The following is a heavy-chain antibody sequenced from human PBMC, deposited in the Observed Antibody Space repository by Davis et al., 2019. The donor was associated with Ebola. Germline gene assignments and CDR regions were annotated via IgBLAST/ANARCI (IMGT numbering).Heavy chain of an antibody. CDR2: IKPDGSDK. J-gene: IGHJ4*02. Sequence: GESLKISCAASGFTFSTNWMSWVRQAPGKGLEWVATIKPDGSDKYFVDSVKGRFTISRDNAKSSLYLQMNSLRVEETALYYCAKGARWGQGTLVTVSS. V-gene: IGHV3-7*03. CDR3: AKGAR. CDR1: GFTFSTNW. D-gene: IGHD5-12*01.